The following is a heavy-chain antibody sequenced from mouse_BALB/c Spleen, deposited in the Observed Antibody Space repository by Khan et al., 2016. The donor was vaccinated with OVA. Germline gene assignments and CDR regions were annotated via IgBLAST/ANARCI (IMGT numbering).Heavy chain of an antibody. D-gene: IGHD2-1*01. Sequence: VQLQQSGAELAKPGASVKMSCKASGYTFTTYWMHWVKQRPGQGLDWIGYINPSTGYTEYNQKFKDKATLTADKSSSTAYMQLNSLTSEDSAVYYCARRGVYGIFAYWSQGTLVTVSA. CDR3: ARRGVYGIFAY. CDR1: GYTFTTYW. V-gene: IGHV1-7*01. J-gene: IGHJ3*01. CDR2: INPSTGYT.